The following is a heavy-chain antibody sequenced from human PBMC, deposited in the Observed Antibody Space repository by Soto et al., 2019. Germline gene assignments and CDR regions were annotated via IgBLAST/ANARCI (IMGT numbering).Heavy chain of an antibody. D-gene: IGHD4-17*01. Sequence: KPSETLSLTCTVSGGSLSSGTYYWSWIRQPPGKGLEWIGYIYHSGSSQSNPSLKGRVTISIDTSKNQFSLELRSVTAADTAVYYCARDLLDTTVDYYFDSWGPGRLVTVSS. J-gene: IGHJ4*02. V-gene: IGHV4-30-4*01. CDR1: GGSLSSGTYY. CDR2: IYHSGSS. CDR3: ARDLLDTTVDYYFDS.